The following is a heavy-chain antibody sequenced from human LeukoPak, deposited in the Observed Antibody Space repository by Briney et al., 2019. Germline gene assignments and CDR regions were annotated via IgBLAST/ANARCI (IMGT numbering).Heavy chain of an antibody. V-gene: IGHV4-38-2*02. Sequence: PSETLSLTCNVSGYSISRGYYWGWIRQPPGKGLEWIGSVHHTGSTYYNPSLRSRVSISVDKSTNHISLEVTSVTAADTAVYYCARDWGSGDSEDWFDPWGQGTLVTVSS. D-gene: IGHD7-27*01. J-gene: IGHJ5*02. CDR3: ARDWGSGDSEDWFDP. CDR1: GYSISRGYY. CDR2: VHHTGST.